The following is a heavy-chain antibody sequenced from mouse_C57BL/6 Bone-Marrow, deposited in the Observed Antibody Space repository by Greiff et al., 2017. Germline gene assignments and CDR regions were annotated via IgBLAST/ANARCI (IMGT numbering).Heavy chain of an antibody. J-gene: IGHJ1*03. CDR3: ARGGPSLFITTVVATRYFDV. Sequence: EVQLQESGPGLVKPSQSLSLTCSVTGYSITSGYYWNWIRQFPGNKLEWMGYISYDGSNNYNPSLKNRISITRDPSKNQFFLKLNSVTTEDTATYYCARGGPSLFITTVVATRYFDVWGTGTTVTVSS. CDR1: GYSITSGYY. CDR2: ISYDGSN. D-gene: IGHD1-1*01. V-gene: IGHV3-6*01.